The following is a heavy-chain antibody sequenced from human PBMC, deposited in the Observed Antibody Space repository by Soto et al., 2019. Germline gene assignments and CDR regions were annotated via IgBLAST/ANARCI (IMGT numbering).Heavy chain of an antibody. D-gene: IGHD3-3*01. CDR2: IYSSGST. J-gene: IGHJ6*02. V-gene: IGHV4-4*07. Sequence: SLTCTVSGGSISSYYWSWIRQPAGKGLEWIGRIYSSGSTNYNPSLKSRVIMSVDTSKNEFSLKLSSVTAADTAVYYCARDLVGQGEFWSALYQGGMDVWGQGTTVTVSS. CDR1: GGSISSYY. CDR3: ARDLVGQGEFWSALYQGGMDV.